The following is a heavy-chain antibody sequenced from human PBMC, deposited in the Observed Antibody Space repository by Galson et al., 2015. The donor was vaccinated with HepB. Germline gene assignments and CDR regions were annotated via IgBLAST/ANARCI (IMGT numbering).Heavy chain of an antibody. CDR1: GFSFSDYD. CDR2: ISNSGSTI. V-gene: IGHV3-11*01. CDR3: ARRQGSRSSWTVFDP. J-gene: IGHJ5*02. D-gene: IGHD2-15*01. Sequence: SLRLSCAASGFSFSDYDMTWIRQAPGKGLEWVSYISNSGSTIYYADSVKGRFTISRDNAKNSLYLQMNSLRVEDTAVYYCARRQGSRSSWTVFDPWGQGTLVTVT.